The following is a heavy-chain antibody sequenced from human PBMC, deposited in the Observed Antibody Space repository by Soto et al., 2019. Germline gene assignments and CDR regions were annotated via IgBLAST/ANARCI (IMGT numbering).Heavy chain of an antibody. CDR1: GYTFTSYG. V-gene: IGHV1-18*01. CDR2: INVYNGNT. Sequence: QVQLVQSGAEVKKPGASVKVSCKASGYTFTSYGISWVRQAPGQGLEWMGWINVYNGNTNYAQKLQGRVTMTTDTSTSTAYLDLSSLRSDDTAVYFCARDTSPGKSDYWRQGTLVTVSS. CDR3: ARDTSPGKSDY. J-gene: IGHJ4*02.